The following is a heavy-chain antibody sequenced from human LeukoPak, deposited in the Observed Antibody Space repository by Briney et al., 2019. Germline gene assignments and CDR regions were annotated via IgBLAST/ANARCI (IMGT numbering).Heavy chain of an antibody. D-gene: IGHD6-13*01. CDR3: AKAAAGTLRDNWFDP. V-gene: IGHV3-53*01. CDR2: IYADGNT. Sequence: PGGSLRLSCAASGFIVNTNYMSWVRQAPGRGLEWVSFIYADGNTYYADSVKGRFTISRDNSKNTLYLQMNSLRAEDTAVYYCAKAAAGTLRDNWFDPWGQGTLVTVSS. J-gene: IGHJ5*02. CDR1: GFIVNTNY.